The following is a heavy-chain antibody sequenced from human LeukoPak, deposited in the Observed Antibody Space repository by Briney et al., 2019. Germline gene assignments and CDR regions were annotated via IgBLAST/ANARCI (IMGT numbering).Heavy chain of an antibody. CDR1: GFTFGDYG. J-gene: IGHJ6*03. D-gene: IGHD2-21*02. CDR3: ARDQTAIMSYYYYYYMDV. CDR2: INRNGGST. Sequence: GRSLRLSCAASGFTFGDYGMSWVRQAPGKGLEWVSGINRNGGSTGYADSVKGRFTISRDNAKNSLYLQMNSLRAEDTALYYCARDQTAIMSYYYYYYMDVWGKGTTVTVSS. V-gene: IGHV3-20*04.